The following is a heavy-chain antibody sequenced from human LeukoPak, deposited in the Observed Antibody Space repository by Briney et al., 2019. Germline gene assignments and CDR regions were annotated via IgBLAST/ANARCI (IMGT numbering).Heavy chain of an antibody. CDR2: ISYDGSNK. CDR3: AKVLRELLPYYYYYYGRDF. CDR1: GFTFSSYG. D-gene: IGHD1-26*01. J-gene: IGHJ6*02. V-gene: IGHV3-30*18. Sequence: GGSLRLSCAASGFTFSSYGMHWVRQAPGKGLEWVAVISYDGSNKYYADSVKGRFTISRDNSKNTLYLQMNSLRAEDTAVYYCAKVLRELLPYYYYYYGRDFWAQGPRVPVSS.